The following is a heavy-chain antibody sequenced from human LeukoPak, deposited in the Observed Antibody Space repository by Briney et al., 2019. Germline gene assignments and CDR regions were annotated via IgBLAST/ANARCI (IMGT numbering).Heavy chain of an antibody. CDR1: GYTFTGYY. CDR2: INPNSGGT. J-gene: IGHJ6*02. Sequence: ASVKVSCKASGYTFTGYYMHWVRQAPGQGLEWMGWINPNSGGTNYAQKFQGRVTMARDTSISTAYMELSRLRSDDTAVYYCARARAPGYSSSWFNYYGMDVWGQGTTVTVSS. D-gene: IGHD6-13*01. CDR3: ARARAPGYSSSWFNYYGMDV. V-gene: IGHV1-2*02.